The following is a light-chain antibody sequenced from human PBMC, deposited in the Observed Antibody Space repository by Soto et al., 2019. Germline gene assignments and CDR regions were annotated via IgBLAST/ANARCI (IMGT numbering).Light chain of an antibody. CDR2: AAS. V-gene: IGKV1-12*01. CDR3: EQANNFPRT. J-gene: IGKJ2*02. Sequence: DLPMTQSPSSVSASVGDRVIITCRASQGVNRWLAWYQQKPGKAPKLLISAASSLQSGVPSRFSGSGSGTDFTLTINSVQPEDFATYYCEQANNFPRTFGQGTKLEMK. CDR1: QGVNRW.